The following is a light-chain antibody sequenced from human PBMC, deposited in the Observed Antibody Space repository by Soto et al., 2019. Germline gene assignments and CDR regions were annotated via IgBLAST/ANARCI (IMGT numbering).Light chain of an antibody. J-gene: IGLJ2*01. CDR2: EVS. V-gene: IGLV2-14*01. CDR3: SSYTSSSTLV. Sequence: QSALTQPASVSGSLGQSITISCTGTSSDVGDYNYVSWYQQHPGKAPKLMIYEVSNRPSGVSNRFSGSKSGNTASLTISGLQAEDEADYYCSSYTSSSTLVFGGGTKLPVL. CDR1: SSDVGDYNY.